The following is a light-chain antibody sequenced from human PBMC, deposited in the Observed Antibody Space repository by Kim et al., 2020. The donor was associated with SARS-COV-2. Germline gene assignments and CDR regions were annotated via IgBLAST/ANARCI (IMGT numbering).Light chain of an antibody. Sequence: SVKLTYTLSNGHSTDARAWYQQQPDKSPCYLMKLYSDGRHVKGDGIPDRLSGSSSGPQRYLTISSLQSEDEADYYCQTWGSGTVVFGGGTQLTVL. J-gene: IGLJ2*01. CDR2: LYSDGRH. V-gene: IGLV4-69*01. CDR1: NGHSTDA. CDR3: QTWGSGTVV.